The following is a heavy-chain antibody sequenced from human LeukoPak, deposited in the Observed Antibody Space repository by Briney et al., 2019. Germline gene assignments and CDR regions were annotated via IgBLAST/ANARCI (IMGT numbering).Heavy chain of an antibody. Sequence: ASVKVSCKASGGTFSSYAISWVRQAPGQGLEWMGGIIPIFGTANYAQKFQGRVTITADEFTSTVYMELRNLRSEDTALYYCATSIAAAGIEYFHHWGQGTLVTVSS. J-gene: IGHJ1*01. CDR1: GGTFSSYA. CDR2: IIPIFGTA. CDR3: ATSIAAAGIEYFHH. V-gene: IGHV1-69*13. D-gene: IGHD6-13*01.